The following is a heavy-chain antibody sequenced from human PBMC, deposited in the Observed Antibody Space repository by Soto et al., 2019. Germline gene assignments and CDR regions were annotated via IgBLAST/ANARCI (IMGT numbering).Heavy chain of an antibody. CDR1: GYTFTSYA. D-gene: IGHD5-18*01. CDR2: INAGNGNT. V-gene: IGHV1-3*01. CDR3: AREGGYSYGYRGINY. J-gene: IGHJ4*02. Sequence: ASVKVSCKASGYTFTSYAMHWVRQAPGQRLEWMGWINAGNGNTKYSQKFQGRVTMTRDTSISTAYVELSRLRSDDTAVYYCAREGGYSYGYRGINYWGQGTLVTVSS.